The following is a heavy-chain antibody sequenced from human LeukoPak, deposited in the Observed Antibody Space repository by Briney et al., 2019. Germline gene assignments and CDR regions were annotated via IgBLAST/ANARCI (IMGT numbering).Heavy chain of an antibody. D-gene: IGHD6-13*01. V-gene: IGHV3-30*18. CDR2: ISYDGSNK. CDR1: GFTFSSYG. CDR3: AKDRGYSSSWYVFGY. Sequence: GGSLRLSCAASGFTFSSYGMHWVRQAPGKGLEWVAVISYDGSNKYYADSVKGRFTISRDNSKNTLYLQMNSLRAEDTAVYYCAKDRGYSSSWYVFGYWGQGTLVTVSS. J-gene: IGHJ4*02.